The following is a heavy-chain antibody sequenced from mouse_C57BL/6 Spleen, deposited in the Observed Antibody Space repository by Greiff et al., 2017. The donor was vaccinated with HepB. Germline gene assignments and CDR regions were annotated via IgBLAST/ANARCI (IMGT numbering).Heavy chain of an antibody. CDR2: INPGSGGT. D-gene: IGHD2-3*01. Sequence: VQLQESGAELVRPGTSVKVSCKASGYAFTNYLIEWVKQRPGQGLEWIGVINPGSGGTNYNEKFKGKATLTADKSSSTAYMQLSSLTSEDSAVYFCARSLYDGYPYAMDYWGQGTSVTVSS. CDR1: GYAFTNYL. J-gene: IGHJ4*01. V-gene: IGHV1-54*01. CDR3: ARSLYDGYPYAMDY.